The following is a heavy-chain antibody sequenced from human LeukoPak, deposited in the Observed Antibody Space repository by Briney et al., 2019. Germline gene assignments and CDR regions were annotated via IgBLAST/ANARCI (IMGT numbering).Heavy chain of an antibody. CDR1: GGSISSGGYS. D-gene: IGHD3-10*01. CDR3: ARDGSGSYNRDAFDI. Sequence: SQTLSLTCTVSGGSISSGGYSWSWIRQHPGKGLEWIGYIYYSGSTYYNPSLKSRVTISVDTSKNQFSLKLSSVTAADTAVYYCARDGSGSYNRDAFDIWGQGTMVTVSS. V-gene: IGHV4-31*03. CDR2: IYYSGST. J-gene: IGHJ3*02.